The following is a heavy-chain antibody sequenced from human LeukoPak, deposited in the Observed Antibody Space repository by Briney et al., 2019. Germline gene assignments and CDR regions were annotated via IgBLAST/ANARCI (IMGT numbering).Heavy chain of an antibody. CDR1: GGTFSSYA. J-gene: IGHJ4*02. V-gene: IGHV1-69*13. Sequence: SVKVSCKASGGTFSSYAISWVRQAPGQGLEWMGGIIPIFGTANYAQKFQGRVTITADESTSTAYMELSSLRSEDTAVYYCARGRETYYYDSSGYYRFDYWGQGTLVTVSS. D-gene: IGHD3-22*01. CDR2: IIPIFGTA. CDR3: ARGRETYYYDSSGYYRFDY.